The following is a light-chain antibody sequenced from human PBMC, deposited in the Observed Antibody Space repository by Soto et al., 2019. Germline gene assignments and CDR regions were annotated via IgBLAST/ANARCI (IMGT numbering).Light chain of an antibody. V-gene: IGLV2-14*01. J-gene: IGLJ1*01. CDR3: SSYTTSSTDV. CDR1: SSDVGGFHS. Sequence: QSALTQAASVSGSPGQSITVSCTGTSSDVGGFHSVSWYQQHPGKAPKLIIYEVSNRPSGVSNRFSGSKSGNTASLTISGLQTEDEADYYCSSYTTSSTDVFGTGTKVTVL. CDR2: EVS.